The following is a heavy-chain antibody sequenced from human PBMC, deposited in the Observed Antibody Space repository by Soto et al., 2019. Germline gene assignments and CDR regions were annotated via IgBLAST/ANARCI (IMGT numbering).Heavy chain of an antibody. D-gene: IGHD2-2*01. CDR3: ARVLGSSTSGYYFDY. Sequence: QITLKESGPTLVKPTQTLTLTCTFSGFSLTTSGVGVGWIRQPPGKALEWLALISWDDDRSYSPSLKSRFPITTDTSKNPVDLAMPSMDPVDTATYYCARVLGSSTSGYYFDYWGQGTLVTVSS. CDR2: ISWDDDR. CDR1: GFSLTTSGVG. J-gene: IGHJ4*02. V-gene: IGHV2-5*02.